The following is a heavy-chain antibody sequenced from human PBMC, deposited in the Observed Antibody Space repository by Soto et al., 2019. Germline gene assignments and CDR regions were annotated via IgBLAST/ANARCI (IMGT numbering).Heavy chain of an antibody. J-gene: IGHJ4*02. CDR3: ARDSHSNWATYFDY. D-gene: IGHD6-13*01. CDR1: GGSISSGGYY. V-gene: IGHV4-31*03. CDR2: IYYSGST. Sequence: SETLSLTCTVSGGSISSGGYYWSWIRQHPGKGLEWIGYIYYSGSTYYNPSLKSRVTISVDTSKNQFSLKLSSVTAADTAVYYCARDSHSNWATYFDYWGQGTLVTVSS.